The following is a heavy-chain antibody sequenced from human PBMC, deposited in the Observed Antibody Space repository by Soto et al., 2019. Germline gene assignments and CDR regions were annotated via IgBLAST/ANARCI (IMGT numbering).Heavy chain of an antibody. J-gene: IGHJ5*02. CDR3: AAPYYYGSGSYYNEGDP. CDR1: GGTFSSYA. D-gene: IGHD3-10*01. CDR2: IIPIVGTA. V-gene: IGHV1-69*13. Sequence: GASVKVSCKASGGTFSSYAISWVRQAPGQGLEWMGGIIPIVGTANYAQKFQGRVTITADESTSTAYMELSSLRSEDTAVYYCAAPYYYGSGSYYNEGDPWGQGTLVTVSS.